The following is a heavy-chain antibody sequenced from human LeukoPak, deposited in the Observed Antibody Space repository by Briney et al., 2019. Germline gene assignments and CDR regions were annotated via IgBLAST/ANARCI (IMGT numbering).Heavy chain of an antibody. J-gene: IGHJ4*02. V-gene: IGHV4-4*02. D-gene: IGHD6-19*01. Sequence: PSESLSLTCAVSGGSISSSNWWSWVRQPPGKGLEWIGEIYHSGSTNYNPSLKSRVTISVDKSKNQFSLKLSSVTAADTAVYYCARRGYSSGWYYFDYWGQGTLVTVSS. CDR3: ARRGYSSGWYYFDY. CDR1: GGSISSSNW. CDR2: IYHSGST.